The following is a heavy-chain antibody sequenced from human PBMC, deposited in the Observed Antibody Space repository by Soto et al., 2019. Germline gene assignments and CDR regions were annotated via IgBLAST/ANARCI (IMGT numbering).Heavy chain of an antibody. CDR2: IKSKTDGGTT. D-gene: IGHD3-22*01. CDR3: TTDSRIYYDSSGYYYIYYYYGMDV. Sequence: PGGSLRLSCAASGFTFSNAWMNWVRQAPGKGLEWVGRIKSKTDGGTTDYAAPVKGRFTISRDDSKNTLYLQMNSLKTEDTAVYYCTTDSRIYYDSSGYYYIYYYYGMDVWGQGTTVTVSS. CDR1: GFTFSNAW. J-gene: IGHJ6*02. V-gene: IGHV3-15*07.